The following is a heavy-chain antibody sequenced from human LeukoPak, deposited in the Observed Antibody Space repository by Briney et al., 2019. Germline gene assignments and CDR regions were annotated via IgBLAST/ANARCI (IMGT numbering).Heavy chain of an antibody. CDR2: ISGSGGST. CDR3: ARIVGAIAQNWFDP. D-gene: IGHD1-26*01. V-gene: IGHV3-23*01. Sequence: GGSLRLSCAASGFTFSSHAMSWVRQAPGKGLEWVSAISGSGGSTYYADSVKGRFTISRDNSKNTLYLQMNSLRAEDTAVYYCARIVGAIAQNWFDPWGQGTLVTVPS. J-gene: IGHJ5*02. CDR1: GFTFSSHA.